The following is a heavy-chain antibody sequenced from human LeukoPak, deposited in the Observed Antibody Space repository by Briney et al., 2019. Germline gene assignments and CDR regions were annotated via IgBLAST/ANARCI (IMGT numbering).Heavy chain of an antibody. J-gene: IGHJ5*02. CDR1: GGSISSSSYY. CDR2: IYYSGST. V-gene: IGHV4-39*01. D-gene: IGHD2-15*01. CDR3: ARSGKAGYCSGGSCYLSWFDP. Sequence: SETLSLTCTVSGGSISSSSYYWGWIRQPPGKGLEWIGSIYYSGSTYYNPSLKSRVTISVDTSKNQFSLKLSSVTAADTAVYYCARSGKAGYCSGGSCYLSWFDPWGQGTLVTVSS.